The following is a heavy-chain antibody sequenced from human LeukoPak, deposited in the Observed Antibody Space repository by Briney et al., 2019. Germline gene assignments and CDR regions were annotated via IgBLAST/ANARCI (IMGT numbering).Heavy chain of an antibody. D-gene: IGHD3-10*01. CDR3: ARGPMVRGVIMAMIVDY. V-gene: IGHV3-30-3*01. Sequence: PGGSLRLSCAASGFTFSSYAMHWVRQAPGKGLEWVAVISYDGSNKYYADSVKGRFTISRDNSKNTLYLQMNSLRAEDTAVYYCARGPMVRGVIMAMIVDYWGQGTLVTVSS. CDR1: GFTFSSYA. J-gene: IGHJ4*02. CDR2: ISYDGSNK.